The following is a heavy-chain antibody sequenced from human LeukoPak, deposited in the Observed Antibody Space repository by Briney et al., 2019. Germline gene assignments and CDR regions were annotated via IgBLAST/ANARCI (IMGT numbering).Heavy chain of an antibody. CDR2: INWNSGST. J-gene: IGHJ4*02. V-gene: IGHV3-20*04. CDR1: GFTFDDYG. Sequence: PGGSLRLSCAASGFTFDDYGMSWVRQAPGKGLEWVSGINWNSGSTGYADSVKGRFTISRDNAKNSLYLQMNSLRAEDTALYYCARVRRSSHIAEFDYWGQGTLVTVSS. D-gene: IGHD2-21*01. CDR3: ARVRRSSHIAEFDY.